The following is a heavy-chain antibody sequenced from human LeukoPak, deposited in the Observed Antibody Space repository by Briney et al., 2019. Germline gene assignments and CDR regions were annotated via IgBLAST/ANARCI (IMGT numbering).Heavy chain of an antibody. J-gene: IGHJ1*01. CDR1: GGSISSYY. V-gene: IGHV4-59*01. CDR2: IYYSGST. Sequence: SETLSLTCTVSGGSISSYYWSWIRQPPGKGLEWIGYIYYSGSTYYNPSLKSRVTISVDTSKNQFSLKLSSVTAADTAVYYCARVQGGSRWFQHWGQGTLVTVSS. D-gene: IGHD4-23*01. CDR3: ARVQGGSRWFQH.